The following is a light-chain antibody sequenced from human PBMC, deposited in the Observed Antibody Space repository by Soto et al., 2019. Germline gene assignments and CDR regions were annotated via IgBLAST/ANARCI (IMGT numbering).Light chain of an antibody. CDR3: QQSFSAPWT. CDR2: AAS. Sequence: DIPMTQSPSSLSSSVGDRVTITCRASQNIDTYVHWFHQKPGKAPKLLIYAASRLQSGIPSRFSGGGSGTEFSLTISSLQPEDFATYYCQQSFSAPWTFGQGTKVEIK. V-gene: IGKV1-39*01. J-gene: IGKJ1*01. CDR1: QNIDTY.